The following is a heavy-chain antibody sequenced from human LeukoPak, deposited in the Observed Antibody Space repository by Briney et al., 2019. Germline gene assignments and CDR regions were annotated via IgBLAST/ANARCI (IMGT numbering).Heavy chain of an antibody. V-gene: IGHV3-23*01. J-gene: IGHJ6*02. Sequence: GGSLRLSCAASGFTFSSYAMSWVRQAPGKGLEWVSAISGSGGSTYYADSVKGRFTISRDNSKNTLYLQMNSLRAEDTAVYYCAKDRVVTGGHYYYYGMDVWGQGTTVTVSS. CDR2: ISGSGGST. CDR3: AKDRVVTGGHYYYYGMDV. D-gene: IGHD4-23*01. CDR1: GFTFSSYA.